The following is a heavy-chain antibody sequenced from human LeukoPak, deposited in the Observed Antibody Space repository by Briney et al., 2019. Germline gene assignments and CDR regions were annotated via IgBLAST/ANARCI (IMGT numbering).Heavy chain of an antibody. V-gene: IGHV3-15*01. J-gene: IGHJ3*02. CDR3: TTGWEPFLYAFDI. D-gene: IGHD1-26*01. Sequence: GGSLRLSCAASGFTFSNAWMSWVRQAPGKGLEWVGRIKSKTDGGTTDYAAPVKGRFTISRDDSKNTLYLQMNSLKTEDTAVYYCTTGWEPFLYAFDIWGQGTMVTVSS. CDR2: IKSKTDGGTT. CDR1: GFTFSNAW.